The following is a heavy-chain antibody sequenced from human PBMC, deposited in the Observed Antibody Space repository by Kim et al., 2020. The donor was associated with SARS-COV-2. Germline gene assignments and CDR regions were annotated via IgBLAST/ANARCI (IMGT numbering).Heavy chain of an antibody. CDR3: ARDPSDYYDFWSGYLGYYGMDV. Sequence: ASVKVSCKASGYTFTSYAMNWVRQAPGQGLEWMGWINTNTGNPTYAQGFTGRFVFSLDTSVSTAYLQISSLKAEDTAVYYCARDPSDYYDFWSGYLGYYGMDVWGQGTPVTVSS. J-gene: IGHJ6*02. D-gene: IGHD3-3*01. CDR2: INTNTGNP. CDR1: GYTFTSYA. V-gene: IGHV7-4-1*02.